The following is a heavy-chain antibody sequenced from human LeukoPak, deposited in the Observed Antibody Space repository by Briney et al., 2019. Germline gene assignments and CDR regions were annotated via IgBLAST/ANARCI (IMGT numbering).Heavy chain of an antibody. J-gene: IGHJ6*02. V-gene: IGHV3-7*01. CDR1: GFTFSSYW. CDR3: ARTYGDLYYYYYYGMDV. D-gene: IGHD4-17*01. Sequence: GGSLRLSCAASGFTFSSYWMSWVRQAPGRGLEWVANIKQDGSEKYYVDSVKGRFTISRDNAKNSLYLQMNSLRAEDTAVYYCARTYGDLYYYYYYGMDVWGQGTTVTVSS. CDR2: IKQDGSEK.